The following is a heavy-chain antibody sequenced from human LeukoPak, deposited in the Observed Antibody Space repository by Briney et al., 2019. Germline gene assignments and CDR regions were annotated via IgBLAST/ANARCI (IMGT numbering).Heavy chain of an antibody. Sequence: PGGSLRLSCTASGFTFAAHWIHWVRQPPGMGLVWVSRINERGTDSMYAEPVKGRFTISRDNAKNSLYLQMNSLRAEDTAVYYCARDVGSGWYEGFDYWGQGTLVTVSS. CDR3: ARDVGSGWYEGFDY. J-gene: IGHJ4*02. CDR1: GFTFAAHW. CDR2: INERGTDS. V-gene: IGHV3-74*03. D-gene: IGHD6-19*01.